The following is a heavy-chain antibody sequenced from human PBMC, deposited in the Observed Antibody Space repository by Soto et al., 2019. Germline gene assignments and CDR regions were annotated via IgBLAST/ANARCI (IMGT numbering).Heavy chain of an antibody. V-gene: IGHV3-30*18. CDR1: GFTFSSYG. D-gene: IGHD3-22*01. CDR2: ISYDGSNK. Sequence: GGSLRLSCAASGFTFSSYGMHWVRQAPGKGLEWVAVISYDGSNKYYADSVKGRFTISRDNSKNTLDLQMNSLRAEDTAVYYCAKGHDYDSSGYYPTYFDYWGQGTLVTVSS. J-gene: IGHJ4*02. CDR3: AKGHDYDSSGYYPTYFDY.